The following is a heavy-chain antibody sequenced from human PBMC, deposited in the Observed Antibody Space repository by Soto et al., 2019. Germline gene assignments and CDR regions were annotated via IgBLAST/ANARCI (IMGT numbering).Heavy chain of an antibody. CDR1: GYSFTSYW. J-gene: IGHJ6*02. CDR3: ARRLKDDSDSSPCYSAFDV. Sequence: PGESLKISCKGSGYSFTSYWIGWVRQRPGKGLEYVGIIYPGDSDTRYSPPLQGQLTISADTSISTAYLQWSSLQASDSGMYYCARRLKDDSDSSPCYSAFDVWGRGTTVTVSS. CDR2: IYPGDSDT. D-gene: IGHD3-9*01. V-gene: IGHV5-51*01.